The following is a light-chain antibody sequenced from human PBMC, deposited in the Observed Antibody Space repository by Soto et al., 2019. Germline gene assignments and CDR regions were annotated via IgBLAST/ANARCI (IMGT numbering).Light chain of an antibody. Sequence: ETVLTQSPGTLYFSPGEIATLSCSAIQSVGNSHVAWYQRRRGLPPRLLIYGASNRATGIPDRFSGSGSGADFTLTISRLEPEDFAVYFCQQYGNSPPGNFGQGTRLEIK. CDR2: GAS. CDR1: QSVGNSH. J-gene: IGKJ5*01. CDR3: QQYGNSPPGN. V-gene: IGKV3-20*01.